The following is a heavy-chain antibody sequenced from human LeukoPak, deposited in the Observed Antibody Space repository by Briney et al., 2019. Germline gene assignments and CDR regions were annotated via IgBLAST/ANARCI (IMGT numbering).Heavy chain of an antibody. CDR3: ARGVAGALT. D-gene: IGHD2-15*01. V-gene: IGHV6-1*01. CDR1: GDSVSSNSAT. CDR2: TYYRSKWYN. Sequence: SQTLSLTCAISGDSVSSNSATWDWIRQSPSRGLEWLGRTYYRSKWYNDYAASVKGRVIINPDTSKNQLSLQWNSVTPEDTAVYYCARGVAGALTWGQGTLVTVTS. J-gene: IGHJ4*02.